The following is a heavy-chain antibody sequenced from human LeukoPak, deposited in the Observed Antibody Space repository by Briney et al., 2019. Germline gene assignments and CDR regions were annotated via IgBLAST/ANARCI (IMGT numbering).Heavy chain of an antibody. CDR2: IKQDGREK. CDR1: GFSLSSYW. V-gene: IGHV3-7*01. Sequence: GGSLRLSCAASGFSLSSYWMSWVRQAPGKGLEWVANIKQDGREKYYVDSVKGRFTISRDNSKNTLYLQMNSLRAEDTAVYYCARLPGITMIVVEDFDYWGQGTLVTVSS. D-gene: IGHD3-22*01. J-gene: IGHJ4*02. CDR3: ARLPGITMIVVEDFDY.